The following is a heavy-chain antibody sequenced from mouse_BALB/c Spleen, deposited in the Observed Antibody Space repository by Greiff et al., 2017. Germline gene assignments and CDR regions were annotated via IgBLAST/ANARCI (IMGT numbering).Heavy chain of an antibody. J-gene: IGHJ3*01. CDR2: IWAGGST. Sequence: QVHVKQSGPGLVAPSQSLSITCTVSGFSLTSYGVHWVRQPPGKGLEWLGVIWAGGSTNYNSALMSRLSISKDNSKSQVFLKMNSLQTDDTAMYYCARDGGRAYQGFAYWGQGTLVTVSA. D-gene: IGHD2-10*01. V-gene: IGHV2-9*02. CDR3: ARDGGRAYQGFAY. CDR1: GFSLTSYG.